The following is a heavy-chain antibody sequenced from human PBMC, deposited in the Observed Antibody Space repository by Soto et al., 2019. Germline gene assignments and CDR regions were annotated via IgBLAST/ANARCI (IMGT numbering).Heavy chain of an antibody. CDR2: MNPNSGNT. CDR1: GYTFTSYD. CDR3: AREHSSSWRFDY. V-gene: IGHV1-8*01. Sequence: QVQLVQSGAEVKKPGASVKVSCKASGYTFTSYDINWVRQATGQGLEWMGWMNPNSGNTGYAQKLXGRXTMTRNTSISTAYMELSSLRSEDTAVYYCAREHSSSWRFDYWGQGTLVTVSS. D-gene: IGHD6-13*01. J-gene: IGHJ4*02.